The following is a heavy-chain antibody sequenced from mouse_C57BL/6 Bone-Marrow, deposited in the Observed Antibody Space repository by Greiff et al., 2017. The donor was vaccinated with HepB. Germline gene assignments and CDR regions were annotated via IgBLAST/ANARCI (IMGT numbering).Heavy chain of an antibody. Sequence: EVQLQQSGPELVKPGASVKISCKASGYTFTDYYMNWVKQSHGKSLEWIGDINPNNGGTSYNQKFKGKATLTVDKSSSTAYMELRSLTSEDSAVYYCARLQLGPDYWGQGTTLTVSS. CDR1: GYTFTDYY. D-gene: IGHD4-1*02. J-gene: IGHJ2*01. CDR3: ARLQLGPDY. CDR2: INPNNGGT. V-gene: IGHV1-26*01.